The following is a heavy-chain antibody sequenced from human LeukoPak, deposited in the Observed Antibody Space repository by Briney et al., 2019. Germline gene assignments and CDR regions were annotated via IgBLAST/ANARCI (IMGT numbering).Heavy chain of an antibody. CDR3: ARGRVSSSTWYSTYYYYFYMDV. Sequence: PSETLSLTCTVSDDSITMYYWTWLRQPPGKGLEWIGYVDHTGSTKFNPSLHGRVIISSDTSKNLFSLRLRSVIAADTAVYFCARGRVSSSTWYSTYYYYFYMDVWGKGTTVTVSS. V-gene: IGHV4-59*01. J-gene: IGHJ6*03. D-gene: IGHD4-11*01. CDR1: DDSITMYY. CDR2: VDHTGST.